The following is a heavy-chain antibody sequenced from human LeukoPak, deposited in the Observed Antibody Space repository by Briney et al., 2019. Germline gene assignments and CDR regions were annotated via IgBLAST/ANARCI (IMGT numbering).Heavy chain of an antibody. V-gene: IGHV3-23*01. J-gene: IGHJ4*02. CDR3: AKDQVIAVAGTDY. Sequence: GGSLRLSCAASGFTFSNYIMNWVRQAPGKGLEWVSAISGSGGSTYYADSVKGRFTISRDNSKNTLYLQMNSLRAEDTAVYYCAKDQVIAVAGTDYWGQGTLVTVSS. CDR1: GFTFSNYI. D-gene: IGHD6-19*01. CDR2: ISGSGGST.